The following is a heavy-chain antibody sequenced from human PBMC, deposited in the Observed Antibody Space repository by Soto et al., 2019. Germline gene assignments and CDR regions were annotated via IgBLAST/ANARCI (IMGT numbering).Heavy chain of an antibody. Sequence: ASVKVSCKASGYTFTGYYMHWVRQAPGQGLEWMGWTNPNSGGTNYAQKFQGWVTMTRDTSISTAYMELSRLRSDDTAVYYCARGATYYYDSSGYPWAFDIWGQGTMVTVSS. CDR2: TNPNSGGT. J-gene: IGHJ3*02. D-gene: IGHD3-22*01. CDR3: ARGATYYYDSSGYPWAFDI. CDR1: GYTFTGYY. V-gene: IGHV1-2*04.